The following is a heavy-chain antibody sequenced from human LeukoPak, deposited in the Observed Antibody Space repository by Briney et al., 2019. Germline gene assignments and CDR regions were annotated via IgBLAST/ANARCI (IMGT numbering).Heavy chain of an antibody. Sequence: SETLSLTCTVSGGSISSRSYYWGWIRQPPGKGLEWIGSIYYSGSTYYNPSLKSRVTISVDTSKNQFSLKLSSVTAADTAVYYCARINSEMATITYYFDYWGQGTLVTVSS. CDR3: ARINSEMATITYYFDY. J-gene: IGHJ4*02. CDR1: GGSISSRSYY. V-gene: IGHV4-39*07. D-gene: IGHD5-24*01. CDR2: IYYSGST.